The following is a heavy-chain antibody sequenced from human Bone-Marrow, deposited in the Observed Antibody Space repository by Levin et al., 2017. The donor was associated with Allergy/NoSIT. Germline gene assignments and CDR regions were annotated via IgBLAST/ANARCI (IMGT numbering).Heavy chain of an antibody. CDR1: GGSISSFY. J-gene: IGHJ4*02. CDR2: IYNSGST. V-gene: IGHV4-59*01. Sequence: PSETLSLTCTVSGGSISSFYWSWIRQPPGKGLEWIGSIYNSGSTNYNPSLKSRVTISVDTSKNQFSLKLSSVTAADTAVYYCARGYYASGLHDYWGQGTLVTVSS. D-gene: IGHD3-10*01. CDR3: ARGYYASGLHDY.